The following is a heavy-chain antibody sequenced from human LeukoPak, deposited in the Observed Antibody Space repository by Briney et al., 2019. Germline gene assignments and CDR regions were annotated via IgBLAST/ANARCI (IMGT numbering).Heavy chain of an antibody. D-gene: IGHD5-24*01. J-gene: IGHJ5*02. Sequence: PSQTLSLTCAVSGGSISSGGYSWSWIRQPPGKGLEWIGYIYHSGSTYYNPSLKSRVTISVDTSKNQFSLKLSSVTAADTAVYYCARHGFRGDGYNWAANWFDPWGQGTLVTVSS. CDR2: IYHSGST. CDR3: ARHGFRGDGYNWAANWFDP. CDR1: GGSISSGGYS. V-gene: IGHV4-30-2*01.